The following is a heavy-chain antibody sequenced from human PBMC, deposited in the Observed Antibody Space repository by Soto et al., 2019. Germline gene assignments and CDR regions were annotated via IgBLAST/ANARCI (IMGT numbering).Heavy chain of an antibody. D-gene: IGHD3-9*01. CDR2: IVVGSGNT. Sequence: SVKVSCKASGFTFTSSAMQWVRQARGQRLEWIGWIVVGSGNTNYAQKFQERVTITRDMSTSTAYMELSSLRSEDTAVYYCAAIGYFDWLLRLDAFDIWGQGTMVTVSS. V-gene: IGHV1-58*02. J-gene: IGHJ3*02. CDR3: AAIGYFDWLLRLDAFDI. CDR1: GFTFTSSA.